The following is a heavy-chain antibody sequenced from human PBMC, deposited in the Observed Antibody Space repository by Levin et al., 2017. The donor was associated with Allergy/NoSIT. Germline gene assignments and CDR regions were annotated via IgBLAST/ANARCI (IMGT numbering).Heavy chain of an antibody. CDR1: GFRFSTYV. Sequence: GGSLRLSCAASGFRFSTYVFHWVRQAPGKGLEWVAVMSDDGTTKFYADSVNGRFAISRHNSKNTVYRHMKSLRTDESAVYDCTRLDYWGRGTLVAVYS. CDR2: MSDDGTTK. CDR3: TRLDY. V-gene: IGHV3-30*09. J-gene: IGHJ4*02. D-gene: IGHD6-25*01.